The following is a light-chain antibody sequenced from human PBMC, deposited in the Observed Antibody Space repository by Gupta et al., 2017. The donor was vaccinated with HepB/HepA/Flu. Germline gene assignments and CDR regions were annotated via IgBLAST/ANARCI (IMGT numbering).Light chain of an antibody. CDR3: CSYAGGSTYV. CDR1: SSDVGSYNF. V-gene: IGLV2-23*02. Sequence: QSALTQPASVSGSPGQSITISCTGTSSDVGSYNFFSWYQQHPGKAPKLMIYEVSKRPSGVSNHFSGSKSGNTASLTISGLQAEDEADYYCCSYAGGSTYVFGTGTTVTVL. CDR2: EVS. J-gene: IGLJ1*01.